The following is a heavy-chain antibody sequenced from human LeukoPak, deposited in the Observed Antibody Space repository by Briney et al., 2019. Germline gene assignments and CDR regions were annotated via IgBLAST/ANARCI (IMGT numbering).Heavy chain of an antibody. CDR1: GGSISSYY. D-gene: IGHD1-26*01. Sequence: PSETLSLTCTVSGGSISSYYWSWIRQPPGKGLEWIGYIYYSGSTNYNPSLKSRVTLSLDTSKNQFSLKVRSVTPADTAVYYCARDIEVVGATLYFDYWGQGTLVTVSS. CDR3: ARDIEVVGATLYFDY. J-gene: IGHJ4*02. CDR2: IYYSGST. V-gene: IGHV4-59*01.